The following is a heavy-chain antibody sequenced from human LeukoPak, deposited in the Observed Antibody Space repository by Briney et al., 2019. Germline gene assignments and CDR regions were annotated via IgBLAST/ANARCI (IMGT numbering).Heavy chain of an antibody. D-gene: IGHD3-22*01. J-gene: IGHJ3*02. CDR3: VTYYDSSSYFNAFEI. CDR2: IYPGDSDT. CDR1: GYSFSNYW. V-gene: IGHV5-51*01. Sequence: GESLKISCNGSGYSFSNYWIGWVRQMPGKGLECMGIIYPGDSDTRYSPSFQGHVTISVDRYLRVAYLQWSSLKASDSGIYYCVTYYDSSSYFNAFEIWGQGTMVTVSS.